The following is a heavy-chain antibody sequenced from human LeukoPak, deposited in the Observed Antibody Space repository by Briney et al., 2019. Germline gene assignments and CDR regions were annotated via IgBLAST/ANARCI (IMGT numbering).Heavy chain of an antibody. Sequence: PSETLSLTCAVYGGSFSGYYWSWIRQPPGKGLEWIGEINHSGSTNYNPSLKSRVTISVDTSKNQFSLKLSSVTAADTAVYYCARRVRLLWFGELSNNWFDPWGQGTLVTVSS. CDR1: GGSFSGYY. CDR2: INHSGST. CDR3: ARRVRLLWFGELSNNWFDP. V-gene: IGHV4-34*01. J-gene: IGHJ5*02. D-gene: IGHD3-10*01.